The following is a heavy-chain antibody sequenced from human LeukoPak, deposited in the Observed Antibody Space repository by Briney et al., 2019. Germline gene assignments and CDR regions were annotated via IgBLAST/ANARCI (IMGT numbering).Heavy chain of an antibody. CDR3: ARFWNWDWFDP. J-gene: IGHJ5*02. CDR1: GYSFTSYW. Sequence: GESLKISCKGYGYSFTSYWIGWVRQMRGKGLEWMGIIYPGDSDTRYSPSFQGQVTISADKSISTAYLQWSSLKASDTAMYYCARFWNWDWFDPWGQGTLVTVSS. V-gene: IGHV5-51*01. D-gene: IGHD1-7*01. CDR2: IYPGDSDT.